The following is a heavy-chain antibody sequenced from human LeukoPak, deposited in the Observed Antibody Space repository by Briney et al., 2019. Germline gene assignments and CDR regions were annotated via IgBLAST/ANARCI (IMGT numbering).Heavy chain of an antibody. CDR3: ARGRYFDRYYFDY. J-gene: IGHJ4*02. V-gene: IGHV3-30*04. D-gene: IGHD3-9*01. CDR1: GFTFSSYA. CDR2: ISYDGSNK. Sequence: GRSLRLSCAASGFTFSSYAMHWVRQAPGKGLEGVAVISYDGSNKYYAYSVKGRFTISRDNSKNTLYLQMNSLRAEDTAVYYCARGRYFDRYYFDYWGQGTLVTVSS.